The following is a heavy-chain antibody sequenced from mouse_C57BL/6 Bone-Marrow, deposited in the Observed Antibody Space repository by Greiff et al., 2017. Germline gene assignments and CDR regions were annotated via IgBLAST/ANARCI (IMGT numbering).Heavy chain of an antibody. CDR2: IYPRSGNT. CDR1: GYTFTSYG. CDR3: ARVDYGSSWYFDV. V-gene: IGHV1-81*01. D-gene: IGHD1-1*01. Sequence: VKLQESGAELARPGASVKLSCKASGYTFTSYGISWVKQRTGQGLEWIGEIYPRSGNTYYNEKFKGKATLTADKSSSTAYMELRSLTSEDSAVYFCARVDYGSSWYFDVWATGTTVTVSS. J-gene: IGHJ1*03.